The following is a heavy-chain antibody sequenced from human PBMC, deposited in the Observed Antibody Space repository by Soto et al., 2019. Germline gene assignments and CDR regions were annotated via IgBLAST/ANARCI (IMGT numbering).Heavy chain of an antibody. J-gene: IGHJ4*02. CDR1: GFTFSSYS. Sequence: GGSLRLSCAASGFTFSSYSMNWVRQAPGKGLEWVSSISSSSSYIYYADSVKGRFTISRDNAKNSLYLQMNSLRAEDTAVYYCARESEDLTSNFDYWGQGTLVTVSS. CDR3: ARESEDLTSNFDY. CDR2: ISSSSSYI. V-gene: IGHV3-21*01.